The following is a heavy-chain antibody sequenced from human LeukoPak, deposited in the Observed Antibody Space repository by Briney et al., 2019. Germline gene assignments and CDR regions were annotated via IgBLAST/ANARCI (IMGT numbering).Heavy chain of an antibody. CDR2: IRFDGGKE. V-gene: IGHV3-30*02. J-gene: IGHJ4*02. D-gene: IGHD2-15*01. CDR3: ARDLSLYCSGGSCYSLNY. CDR1: DFTFSTYG. Sequence: PGGSLRLSCTASDFTFSTYGIHWVRQAPGKGLEWVAFIRFDGGKEFYADSVRGRFTVSRDNSRKTLYLQMNSLRAEDTAVYYCARDLSLYCSGGSCYSLNYWGQGTLVTVSS.